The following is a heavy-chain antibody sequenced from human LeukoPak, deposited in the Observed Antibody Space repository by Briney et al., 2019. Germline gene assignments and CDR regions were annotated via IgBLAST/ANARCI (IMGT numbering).Heavy chain of an antibody. Sequence: PSETLSLTCAVYGGSFSGYYWSWIRQPPGKGLEWIGEINHSGSTNYNPSLKSRVTISLDTSKNQFSLKLSSVTAADTAVYYCARRSPVEYCSSTSCYAGWFDPWGQGTLVTVSS. J-gene: IGHJ5*02. D-gene: IGHD2-2*01. CDR3: ARRSPVEYCSSTSCYAGWFDP. CDR1: GGSFSGYY. CDR2: INHSGST. V-gene: IGHV4-34*01.